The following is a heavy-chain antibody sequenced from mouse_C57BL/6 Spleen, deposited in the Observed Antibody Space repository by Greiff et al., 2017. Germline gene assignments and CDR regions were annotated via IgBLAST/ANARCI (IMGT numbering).Heavy chain of an antibody. Sequence: QVQLQQPGAELVRPGSSVKLSCKASGYTFTSYWMHWVKQRPIQGLEWIGNIDPSDSETHYNQKFKDKATLTVDKSSSTAYMHLSSLTSEDSAVYYCARSLLYSNYRYWYFDVWGTGTTVTVSS. J-gene: IGHJ1*03. CDR1: GYTFTSYW. V-gene: IGHV1-52*01. D-gene: IGHD2-5*01. CDR3: ARSLLYSNYRYWYFDV. CDR2: IDPSDSET.